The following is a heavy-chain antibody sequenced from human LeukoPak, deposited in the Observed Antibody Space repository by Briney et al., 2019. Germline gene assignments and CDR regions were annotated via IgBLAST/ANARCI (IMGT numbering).Heavy chain of an antibody. CDR2: ISSSSSYI. V-gene: IGHV3-21*01. CDR3: ARAGGYCSSTSCYLTAFDI. Sequence: GGSLRLSCAASGFTFSSYSMNWVRQAPGKGLELVSSISSSSSYIYYADSVKGRFTISRDNAKNSLYLQMNSLRAEDTAVYYCARAGGYCSSTSCYLTAFDIWGQGTMVTVSS. D-gene: IGHD2-2*01. CDR1: GFTFSSYS. J-gene: IGHJ3*02.